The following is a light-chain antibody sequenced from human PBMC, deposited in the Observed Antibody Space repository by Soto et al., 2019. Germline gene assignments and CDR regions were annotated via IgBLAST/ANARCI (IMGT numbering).Light chain of an antibody. CDR1: QSVSSSY. CDR3: QQRNIWPPVT. Sequence: EILMTQSPATLPVSPGERATFSCRASQSVSSSYLAWYQQTPGQAPRLLIYGAFNRATGIPARFSGSGSGTDFTLTISSLEPEDSAIYYCQQRNIWPPVTFGQGTRLEI. CDR2: GAF. J-gene: IGKJ5*01. V-gene: IGKV3D-20*02.